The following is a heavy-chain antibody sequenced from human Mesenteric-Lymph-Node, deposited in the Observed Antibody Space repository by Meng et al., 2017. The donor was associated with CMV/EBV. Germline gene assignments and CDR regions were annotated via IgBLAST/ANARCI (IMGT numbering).Heavy chain of an antibody. D-gene: IGHD1-26*01. V-gene: IGHV1-69*04. CDR2: IIPILGIA. Sequence: SVKVSCKASGGTFSSYTISWVRQAPGQGLEWMGRIIPILGIANYAQKFQGRVTITADKSTSTAYMELSSLRSEDTAVYYCAREGARWVVGANNWFDPWGQGTLVTVSS. J-gene: IGHJ5*02. CDR3: AREGARWVVGANNWFDP. CDR1: GGTFSSYT.